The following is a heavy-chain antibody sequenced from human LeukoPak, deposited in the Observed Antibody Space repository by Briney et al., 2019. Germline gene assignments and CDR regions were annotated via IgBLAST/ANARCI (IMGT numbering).Heavy chain of an antibody. D-gene: IGHD3-3*01. Sequence: PGGALRLSCAASGFTFSRYFLAWVRQARVKGLEWVASIFAGSGTTHYADAVKGRFTISRDNSQNTLYIQMESLRVEDTAVYYCVKAQRGFDDFWSGYDYWGQGSLVTVSS. J-gene: IGHJ4*02. V-gene: IGHV3-23*01. CDR1: GFTFSRYF. CDR2: IFAGSGTT. CDR3: VKAQRGFDDFWSGYDY.